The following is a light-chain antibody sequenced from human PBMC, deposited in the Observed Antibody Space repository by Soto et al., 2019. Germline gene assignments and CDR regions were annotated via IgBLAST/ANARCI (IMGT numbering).Light chain of an antibody. Sequence: EIVLTQSPGTLSLSPGERATLSCRASQSVSSGYLAWYQQKPGQAPRLLIYGASTRATGIPDRFSGSGSGTDFTLTINRLEPEDFAVYYCQQYGSSPITFGQGARLEI. V-gene: IGKV3-20*01. CDR2: GAS. CDR1: QSVSSGY. CDR3: QQYGSSPIT. J-gene: IGKJ5*01.